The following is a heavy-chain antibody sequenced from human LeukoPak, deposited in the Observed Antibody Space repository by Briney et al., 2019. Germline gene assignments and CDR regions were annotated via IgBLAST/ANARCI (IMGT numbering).Heavy chain of an antibody. CDR1: GFTFSSYW. J-gene: IGHJ4*02. CDR3: ARDIIWSYCYGSGSRNDY. Sequence: GGSLRLSCAASGFTFSSYWMSWVRQAPGKGLEWVANIEQDGSEKYYVDSVKGRFTISRDNAKNSLYLQMNSLRAEDTAVYYCARDIIWSYCYGSGSRNDYWGQGTLVTVSS. CDR2: IEQDGSEK. D-gene: IGHD3-10*01. V-gene: IGHV3-7*01.